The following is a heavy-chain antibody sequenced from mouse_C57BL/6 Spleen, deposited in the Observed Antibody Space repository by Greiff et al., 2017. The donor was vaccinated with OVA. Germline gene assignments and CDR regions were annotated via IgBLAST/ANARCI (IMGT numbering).Heavy chain of an antibody. CDR2: IDPSDSYT. CDR3: ARRRLLQGGYYAMDY. Sequence: QVQLQQPGAELVKPGASVKLSCKASGYTFTSYWMQWVKQRPGQGLEWIGEIDPSDSYTNYNQKFKGKATLTVDTSASTAYMQLSSLTSEDSAVYYCARRRLLQGGYYAMDYWGQGTSVTVSS. CDR1: GYTFTSYW. J-gene: IGHJ4*01. V-gene: IGHV1-50*01. D-gene: IGHD2-3*01.